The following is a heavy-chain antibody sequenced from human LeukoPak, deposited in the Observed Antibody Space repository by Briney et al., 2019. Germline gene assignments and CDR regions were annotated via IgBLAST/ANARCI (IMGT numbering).Heavy chain of an antibody. V-gene: IGHV4-59*01. CDR1: GGSISSYY. J-gene: IGHJ4*02. CDR2: IYYSGST. CDR3: ARGRQMATIRWPYFDY. Sequence: SETLSLTCTVSGGSISSYYWSWIRQPPGKGLEWIGYIYYSGSTNYNPSLKSRVTISADTSKNQFSLKLSSVTAADTAVYYCARGRQMATIRWPYFDYWGQGTLVTVSS. D-gene: IGHD5-24*01.